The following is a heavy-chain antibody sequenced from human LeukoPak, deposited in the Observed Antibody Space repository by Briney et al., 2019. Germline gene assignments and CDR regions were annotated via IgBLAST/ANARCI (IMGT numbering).Heavy chain of an antibody. Sequence: GGSLRLSCAVSGFTLSSNWMHWVRQVPGKGLEWVSAISGSGGSTYYADSVKGRFTISRDNSKNTLYLQMNSLRAEDTAVYYCAKDGVRYFDYWGQGTLVTVSS. CDR2: ISGSGGST. CDR1: GFTLSSNW. J-gene: IGHJ4*02. V-gene: IGHV3-23*01. CDR3: AKDGVRYFDY. D-gene: IGHD3-16*01.